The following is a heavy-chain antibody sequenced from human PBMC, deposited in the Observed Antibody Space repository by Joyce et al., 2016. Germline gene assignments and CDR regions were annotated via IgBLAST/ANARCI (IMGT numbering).Heavy chain of an antibody. CDR3: ARDWVVTPMARTFDL. CDR1: GGAFSGYT. D-gene: IGHD2-21*02. CDR2: IIPVLNKP. V-gene: IGHV1-69*08. J-gene: IGHJ3*01. Sequence: QVQLVQSGAEVKKPGSSVKVSCKASGGAFSGYTVSWIRQAPGQGLQWMGSIIPVLNKPDYAQKFQGRVTITLDKSTSTAYLEVRSLRSEDSALYYCARDWVVTPMARTFDLWGQGTMVTVST.